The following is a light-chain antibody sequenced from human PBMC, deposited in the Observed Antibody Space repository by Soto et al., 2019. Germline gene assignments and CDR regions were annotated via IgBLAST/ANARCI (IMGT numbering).Light chain of an antibody. CDR2: GAS. Sequence: EIVLTQSPGTLSLSPGERATLSCRASQSVSTSYLAWYQQKPGQAPRLLIYGASSRATGIPDRFSGSGSGTDFTLTISQPEPEDFAVYYCQQFGGSPRTFGQGTKVEI. V-gene: IGKV3-20*01. CDR3: QQFGGSPRT. J-gene: IGKJ1*01. CDR1: QSVSTSY.